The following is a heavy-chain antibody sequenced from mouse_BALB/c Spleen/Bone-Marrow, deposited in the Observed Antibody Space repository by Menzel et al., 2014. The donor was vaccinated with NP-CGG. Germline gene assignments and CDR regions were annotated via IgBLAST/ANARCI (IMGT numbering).Heavy chain of an antibody. V-gene: IGHV5-12*02. Sequence: EVNVVESGGVLVQPGGSLKLSCATSGFTFSDYYMYWVRQTPEKRLEWVAHISDGGGSTYYPDTVKGRFTISRDNAKNTLYPQMSRLKSEDTAMYYCARQGYYGSSYWFFDVWGAGTTVTVSS. D-gene: IGHD1-1*01. CDR2: ISDGGGST. CDR3: ARQGYYGSSYWFFDV. CDR1: GFTFSDYY. J-gene: IGHJ1*01.